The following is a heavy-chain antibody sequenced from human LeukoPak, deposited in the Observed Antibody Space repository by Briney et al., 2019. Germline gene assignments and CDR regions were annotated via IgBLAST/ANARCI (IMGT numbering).Heavy chain of an antibody. CDR3: AKEQRIRHCSEGVCMEGYYFDY. V-gene: IGHV3-23*01. Sequence: PGGSLRLSCSGTGFNFNMFAINCVRQAPGKGLEWVSGLSRGGGTTSYADSVKGRFTISRDNSKKTVFLQMNSLKSDDTAVYYCAKEQRIRHCSEGVCMEGYYFDYWGQGTLVTVSS. CDR2: LSRGGGTT. J-gene: IGHJ4*02. CDR1: GFNFNMFA. D-gene: IGHD6-25*01.